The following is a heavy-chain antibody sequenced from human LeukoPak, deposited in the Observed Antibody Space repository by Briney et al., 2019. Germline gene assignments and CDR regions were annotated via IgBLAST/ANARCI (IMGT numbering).Heavy chain of an antibody. V-gene: IGHV3-30*18. CDR1: GFTFSSYG. Sequence: GRSLRLSCAGSGFTFSSYGMHWVRQAPGKGLEWVAVISYDGSKKNYADSVKGRFTISRDNSKSTLYLQMNSLRAEDTAVYYCAKGPRGLYSYGFLYFDYWGQGALVTVSS. CDR3: AKGPRGLYSYGFLYFDY. J-gene: IGHJ4*02. CDR2: ISYDGSKK. D-gene: IGHD5-18*01.